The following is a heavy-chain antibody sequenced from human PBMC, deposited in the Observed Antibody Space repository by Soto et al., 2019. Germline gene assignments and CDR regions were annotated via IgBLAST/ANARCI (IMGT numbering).Heavy chain of an antibody. CDR2: ISGSGTTA. CDR3: AKSRQQQNYYYYYGMDV. Sequence: PGGSLRLSCAASGFIFSSYAMSWVRQAPGKGLEWVSAISGSGTTAYYADSVKGRFTFSRDNSKKTMYLQMNSLRAEDTAVYYCAKSRQQQNYYYYYGMDVWGQGTTVTVSS. D-gene: IGHD6-13*01. CDR1: GFIFSSYA. J-gene: IGHJ6*02. V-gene: IGHV3-23*01.